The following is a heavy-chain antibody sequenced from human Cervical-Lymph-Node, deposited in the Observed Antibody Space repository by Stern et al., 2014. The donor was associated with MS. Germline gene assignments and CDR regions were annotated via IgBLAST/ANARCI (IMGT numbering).Heavy chain of an antibody. CDR2: TYPGDADT. J-gene: IGHJ4*02. D-gene: IGHD1-26*01. CDR3: ARGWDVGDDY. CDR1: GYSFISYR. V-gene: IGHV5-51*01. Sequence: EVQLVESGAEVKKPGESLKISCKASGYSFISYRIGWVRQVPGKGLEWMGVTYPGDADTRYSPSFQGQITISADKSISTAYLQWNSLKASDTAVYYCARGWDVGDDYWGQGTLVTVSS.